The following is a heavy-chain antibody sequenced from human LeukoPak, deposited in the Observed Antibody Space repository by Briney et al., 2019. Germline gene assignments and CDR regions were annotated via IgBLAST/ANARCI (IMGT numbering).Heavy chain of an antibody. V-gene: IGHV1-69*06. CDR1: GDTFSSYA. D-gene: IGHD6-6*01. CDR2: IIPIFGTA. CDR3: AREENDSSSNY. Sequence: SVKVSCKASGDTFSSYAISWVRQAPGQGLEWMGRIIPIFGTANYAQKFQGRITITADKSTSTAYMELSSLRSEDTAVYYCAREENDSSSNYWGQGTLVTVSS. J-gene: IGHJ4*02.